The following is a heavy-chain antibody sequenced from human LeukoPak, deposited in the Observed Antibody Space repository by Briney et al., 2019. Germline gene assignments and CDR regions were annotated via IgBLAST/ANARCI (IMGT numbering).Heavy chain of an antibody. J-gene: IGHJ3*02. CDR3: ARGGYCIGGSCYPPSDAFDS. CDR2: IYYSGST. Sequence: SETLSLTCTVSGGSISSSSYYWGWIRQPPGKGLEWIGSIYYSGSTYYNPSLKSRVTISVDTSKNQFSLKLSSVTAADTAVYYCARGGYCIGGSCYPPSDAFDSWGQGTMVTVSS. V-gene: IGHV4-39*01. CDR1: GGSISSSSYY. D-gene: IGHD2-15*01.